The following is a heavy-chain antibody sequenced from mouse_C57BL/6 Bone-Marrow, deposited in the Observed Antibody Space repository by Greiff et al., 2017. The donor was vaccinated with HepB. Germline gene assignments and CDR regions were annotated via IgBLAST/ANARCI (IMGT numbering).Heavy chain of an antibody. V-gene: IGHV15-2*01. Sequence: VQLQQSGSELRSPGSSVKLSCKDFDSEVFPIAYMSWVRQKPGHGFEWIGGILPSIGRTIYGEKFEDKATLDADTLSNTAYLELNSLTSEDSAIYYCARGYYGNAWFAYWGQGTLVTVSA. D-gene: IGHD2-1*01. J-gene: IGHJ3*01. CDR2: ILPSIGRT. CDR1: DSEVFPIAY. CDR3: ARGYYGNAWFAY.